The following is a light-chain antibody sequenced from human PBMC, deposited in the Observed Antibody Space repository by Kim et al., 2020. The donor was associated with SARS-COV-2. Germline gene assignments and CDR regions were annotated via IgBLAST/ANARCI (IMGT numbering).Light chain of an antibody. CDR3: QQYNNWPWA. Sequence: VSPGERATLACRASQSVTSNLAWYQQKPGQTPRLLIYSASTRATGIPARFSGSGSGTEFTLTISSLQSEDLAVYYCQQYNNWPWAFGQGTKVDIK. CDR1: QSVTSN. J-gene: IGKJ1*01. V-gene: IGKV3-15*01. CDR2: SAS.